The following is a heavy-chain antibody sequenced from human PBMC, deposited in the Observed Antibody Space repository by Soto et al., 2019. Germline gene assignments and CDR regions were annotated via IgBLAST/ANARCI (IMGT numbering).Heavy chain of an antibody. V-gene: IGHV1-8*01. Sequence: ASVKVSCKASGKTFTSYDINWVRQATGHGLEWMGWISPNSGSIGYAQKFQGRVTMTRDTAIRTAYMEVSRLRSDDTAVYYCARGRASGSYYLLDYWGQGTLVTVSS. CDR1: GKTFTSYD. CDR2: ISPNSGSI. J-gene: IGHJ4*02. CDR3: ARGRASGSYYLLDY. D-gene: IGHD3-10*01.